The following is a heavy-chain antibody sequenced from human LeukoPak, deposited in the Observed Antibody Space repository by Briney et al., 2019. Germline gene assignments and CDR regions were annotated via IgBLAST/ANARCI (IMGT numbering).Heavy chain of an antibody. V-gene: IGHV3-48*02. CDR3: ATVAMEDWYFDL. CDR2: ISSSGSTI. Sequence: GGSLRLSCVASGFTFRSYSMNWVRQDPGKGLEWVSYISSSGSTIYYADAVKGRFTISRDNAKNSLYLQMSSLRDEDTAVYYCATVAMEDWYFDLWGRGTLVTVSS. CDR1: GFTFRSYS. J-gene: IGHJ2*01. D-gene: IGHD5-18*01.